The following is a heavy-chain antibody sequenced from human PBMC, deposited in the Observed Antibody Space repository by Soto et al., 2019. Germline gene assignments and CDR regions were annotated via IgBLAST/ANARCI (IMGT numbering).Heavy chain of an antibody. CDR1: GYTFTSYG. CDR2: ISAYNGNT. V-gene: IGHV1-18*01. Sequence: QVQLVQSGAEVKKPGASVKVSCKASGYTFTSYGISWVRQAPGQRLEWMGWISAYNGNTNCAQKLQGRVTMTTDASKSTGYVEVRSLRSADRAVYYGARGMVIGELFVGMDVWGQGTTVTVSS. J-gene: IGHJ6*02. D-gene: IGHD3-10*01. CDR3: ARGMVIGELFVGMDV.